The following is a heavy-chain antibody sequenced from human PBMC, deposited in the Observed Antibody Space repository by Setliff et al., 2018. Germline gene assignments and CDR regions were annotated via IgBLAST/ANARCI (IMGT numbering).Heavy chain of an antibody. D-gene: IGHD5-18*01. CDR1: GFNFTNYG. J-gene: IGHJ6*03. CDR2: NSV. Sequence: ASVKVSCKTPGFNFTNYGINWVRQAPGQGLEWMGWNSVYAREFQGRVTIITDESTTTAYMELSSLGSEDTAVYYCVREGVDTRSSTDYRYYMDVWGKGTTVTVSS. CDR3: VREGVDTRSSTDYRYYMDV. V-gene: IGHV1-18*01.